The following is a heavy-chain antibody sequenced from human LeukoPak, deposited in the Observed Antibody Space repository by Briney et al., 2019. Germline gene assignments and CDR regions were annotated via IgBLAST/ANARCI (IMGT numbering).Heavy chain of an antibody. CDR1: GFTFSSYS. CDR2: VSSSIYI. Sequence: GGSLRLSCAASGFTFSSYSMNWVRQAPRKGLEWVSSVSSSIYIYYADSVKGRFTISRDNAKNSLYLQMNSLRAEDTAVYYCATDLGSSRPNFWGQGILVTVSS. J-gene: IGHJ4*02. CDR3: ATDLGSSRPNF. V-gene: IGHV3-21*06. D-gene: IGHD6-13*01.